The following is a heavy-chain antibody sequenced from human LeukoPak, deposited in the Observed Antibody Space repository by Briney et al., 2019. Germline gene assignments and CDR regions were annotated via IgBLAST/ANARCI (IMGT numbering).Heavy chain of an antibody. Sequence: GGSLRLSCTASGFTFSGYSMNWIRQAPGKGLEWVSSFGTRSTSIYHAGSVRGRFAISRDNAKNSLYLQMNSLRAEDTAVYYCAREVSEGFDFWGQGTLVTVSS. J-gene: IGHJ4*02. CDR1: GFTFSGYS. CDR2: FGTRSTSI. V-gene: IGHV3-21*01. CDR3: AREVSEGFDF. D-gene: IGHD3-22*01.